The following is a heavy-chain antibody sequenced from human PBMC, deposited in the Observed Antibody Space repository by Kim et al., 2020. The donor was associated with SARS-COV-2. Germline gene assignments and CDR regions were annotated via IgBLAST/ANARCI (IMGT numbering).Heavy chain of an antibody. V-gene: IGHV3-23*01. CDR3: AKDSSTGFGMDV. CDR2: ISGSGAST. J-gene: IGHJ6*02. CDR1: GFSFSSYA. Sequence: GGSLRLSCAASGFSFSSYAMNWVRQAPGKGLEWVLSISGSGASTHYVDTVKGRFTISRDNSKNTVSLQMNILRSDDTAVYYCAKDSSTGFGMDVWGQGTTVTVSS. D-gene: IGHD1-1*01.